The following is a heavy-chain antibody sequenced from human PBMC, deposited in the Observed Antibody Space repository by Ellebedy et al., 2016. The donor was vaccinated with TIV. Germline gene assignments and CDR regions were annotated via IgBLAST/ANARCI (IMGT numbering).Heavy chain of an antibody. CDR3: AKSALAGYYYYYGMDV. CDR2: ISWNSGSI. D-gene: IGHD1-1*01. V-gene: IGHV3-9*01. J-gene: IGHJ6*02. Sequence: GGSLRLXXAASGFTFDDYAMHWVRQAPGKGLEWVSGISWNSGSIGYADSVKGRFTISRDNAKNSLYLQMNSLRAEDTALYYCAKSALAGYYYYYGMDVWGQGTTVTVSS. CDR1: GFTFDDYA.